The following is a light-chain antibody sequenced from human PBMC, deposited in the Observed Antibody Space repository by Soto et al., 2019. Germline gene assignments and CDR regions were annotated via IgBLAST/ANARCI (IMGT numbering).Light chain of an antibody. Sequence: EIVLTQSPGTLALSPGERATLSCRARQSVSSSYLAWYQQKPGQAPRLLIHGASSRTTGIPDRFSGSGSGTDFTLTIARLEPEDFAVYYCQQSFRSPYTFGQGTRLEIK. CDR2: GAS. CDR3: QQSFRSPYT. CDR1: QSVSSSY. J-gene: IGKJ2*01. V-gene: IGKV3-20*01.